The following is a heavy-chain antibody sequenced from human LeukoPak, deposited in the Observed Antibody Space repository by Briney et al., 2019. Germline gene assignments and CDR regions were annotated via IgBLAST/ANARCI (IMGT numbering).Heavy chain of an antibody. CDR1: GGTFSSYT. Sequence: SVKVSCKASGGTFSSYTISWVRQAPGQGLEWMGRIIPILGIANYAQKFQGRVTITTDESTSTAYMELSSLRSEDTAVYYCASSEAEMATILYAFDIWGQGTMVTVSS. CDR3: ASSEAEMATILYAFDI. CDR2: IIPILGIA. V-gene: IGHV1-69*02. J-gene: IGHJ3*02. D-gene: IGHD5-24*01.